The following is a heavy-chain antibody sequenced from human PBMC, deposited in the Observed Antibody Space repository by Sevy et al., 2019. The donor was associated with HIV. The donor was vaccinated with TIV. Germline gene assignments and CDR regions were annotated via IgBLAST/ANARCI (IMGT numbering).Heavy chain of an antibody. D-gene: IGHD3-10*01. CDR3: GSGGVMFDS. J-gene: IGHJ4*02. Sequence: ASVKVSCKASGYTFTDYYLHWLRQAPGQGLEWVGYINPKSGVTNYPRKFRGRVTVTADTSLGTVYMEVRSLRSDDTALYYGGSGGVMFDSWGQGTLVTGSS. V-gene: IGHV1-2*02. CDR2: INPKSGVT. CDR1: GYTFTDYY.